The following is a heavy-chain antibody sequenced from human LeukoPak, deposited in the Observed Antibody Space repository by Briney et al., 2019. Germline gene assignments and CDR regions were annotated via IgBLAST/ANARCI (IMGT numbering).Heavy chain of an antibody. CDR2: ISWNSGSI. V-gene: IGHV3-9*01. Sequence: GGSLRLSCAASGFTFDDYAMHWVRQAPGKGLEWVSGISWNSGSIGYVDSVEGRFTISRDNAKNSLYLQMNSLRVEDTALYYCAKDILNHYDSRGPGFDSWGQGTLVTVSS. D-gene: IGHD3-22*01. CDR3: AKDILNHYDSRGPGFDS. CDR1: GFTFDDYA. J-gene: IGHJ4*02.